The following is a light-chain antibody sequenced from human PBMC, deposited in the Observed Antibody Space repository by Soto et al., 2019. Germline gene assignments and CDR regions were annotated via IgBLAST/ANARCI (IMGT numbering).Light chain of an antibody. V-gene: IGKV1-39*01. CDR2: AAS. CDR1: QSITTY. J-gene: IGKJ4*01. CDR3: QQIYSAPLT. Sequence: DIQMTQSPSSLSASVGDRVTITFLASQSITTYLNWYRQKPGKAPKLLIYAASSLQSGVPSRFSGSGSETEFTLSISSLQPEDFATYFCQQIYSAPLTFGGGTKVDI.